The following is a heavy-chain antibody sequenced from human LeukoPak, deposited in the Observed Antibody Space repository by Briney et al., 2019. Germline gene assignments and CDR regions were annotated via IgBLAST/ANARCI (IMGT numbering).Heavy chain of an antibody. D-gene: IGHD5-12*01. CDR2: SRNKAYSYTT. CDR3: ARVSVDLHFDY. J-gene: IGHJ4*02. V-gene: IGHV3-72*01. CDR1: GFTVSSNY. Sequence: GGSLRLSCAASGFTVSSNYMSWVRQAPGKGLEWVVRSRNKAYSYTTEYAASVRGRFTVSRDDSRNSLYLQMNSLRTDDTAVYYCARVSVDLHFDYWGQGILVTVSS.